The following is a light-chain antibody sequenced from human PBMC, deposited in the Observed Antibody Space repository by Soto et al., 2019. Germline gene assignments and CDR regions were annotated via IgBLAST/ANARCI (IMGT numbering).Light chain of an antibody. CDR1: QSVSSSY. CDR2: EAS. J-gene: IGKJ1*01. CDR3: QQYGRSPPP. Sequence: EIVLTQSPGTLSLSPGERATLSCRASQSVSSSYVAWYQQKPGQAPRLLIYEASIRAIVIPDRFSGSGSGTDFTLTISRLEPEDFAVYHCQQYGRSPPPFGQGSKVEIK. V-gene: IGKV3-20*01.